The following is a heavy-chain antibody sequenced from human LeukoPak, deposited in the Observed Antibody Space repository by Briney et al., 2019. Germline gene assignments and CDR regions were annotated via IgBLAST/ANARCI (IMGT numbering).Heavy chain of an antibody. CDR3: AKGYSYARALRGVAFDT. CDR1: GGTFNSYA. Sequence: GASVKVSCKASGGTFNSYAISWVRQAPGQGLEWMGGIIPIFGTANYAQKFQGRVTITADGSTSTAYMELSSLRSEDTAVYYCAKGYSYARALRGVAFDTWGQGTMVTVSS. V-gene: IGHV1-69*13. J-gene: IGHJ3*02. CDR2: IIPIFGTA. D-gene: IGHD5-18*01.